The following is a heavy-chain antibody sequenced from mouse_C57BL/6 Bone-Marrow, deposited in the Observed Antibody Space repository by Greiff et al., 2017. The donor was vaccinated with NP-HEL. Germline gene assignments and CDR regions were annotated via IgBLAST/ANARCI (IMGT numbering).Heavy chain of an antibody. J-gene: IGHJ4*01. CDR3: ARDYGSFYYYAMDY. CDR1: GFNIKDYY. D-gene: IGHD1-1*01. CDR2: IDPEDGET. V-gene: IGHV14-2*01. Sequence: VQLKQSGAELVKPGASVKLSCTASGFNIKDYYMHWVKQRTEQGLEWIGRIDPEDGETKYASKFQGKATITADTSSNTAYLQLSSLTSEDTAVYYCARDYGSFYYYAMDYWGQGTSVTVSS.